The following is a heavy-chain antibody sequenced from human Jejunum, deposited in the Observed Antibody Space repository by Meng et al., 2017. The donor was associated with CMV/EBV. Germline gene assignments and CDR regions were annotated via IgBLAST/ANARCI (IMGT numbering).Heavy chain of an antibody. V-gene: IGHV3-23*03. J-gene: IGHJ4*02. CDR2: IYSGSGRT. CDR3: AKATEADGYYFDY. Sequence: SGFAFNNYAMGWVRQAPGKGLEWVSSIYSGSGRTYYGDSVKGRFIISRDNSRDTLYLQMTSLRPEDTAIYYCAKATEADGYYFDYWGQGILVTVSS. D-gene: IGHD6-13*01. CDR1: GFAFNNYA.